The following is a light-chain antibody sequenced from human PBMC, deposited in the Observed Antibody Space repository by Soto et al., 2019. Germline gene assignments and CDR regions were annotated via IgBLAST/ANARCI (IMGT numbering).Light chain of an antibody. CDR1: RSISSNY. Sequence: EIVLTQSPGTLSLSPGERATLSCRASRSISSNYVAWDQQKPGQAPMLLMFGVSNRAAGIPDRFSGSGSGTDFTLTLSRLEPEDFAVFYCQQYGSSPYTFGQGTKLEI. CDR3: QQYGSSPYT. V-gene: IGKV3-20*01. J-gene: IGKJ2*01. CDR2: GVS.